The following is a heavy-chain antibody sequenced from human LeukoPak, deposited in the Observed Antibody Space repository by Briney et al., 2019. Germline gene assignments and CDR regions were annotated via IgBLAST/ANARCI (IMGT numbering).Heavy chain of an antibody. V-gene: IGHV3-71*01. Sequence: GGSLRLSCEASGFTFSSYSMSWVRQAPGKGLEWVGFIRSKAYGGTTEYAASVKGRFTISRDDSKSIAYLQMNSLRAEDTAVYYCAKDGGRRTMVRFSRPYYFDYWGQGTLVTVSS. CDR3: AKDGGRRTMVRFSRPYYFDY. J-gene: IGHJ4*02. CDR2: IRSKAYGGTT. CDR1: GFTFSSYS. D-gene: IGHD3-10*01.